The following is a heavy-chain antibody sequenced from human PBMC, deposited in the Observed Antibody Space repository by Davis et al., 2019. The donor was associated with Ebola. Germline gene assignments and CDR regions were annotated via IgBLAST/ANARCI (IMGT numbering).Heavy chain of an antibody. CDR3: ARGGVERIASRWWFDP. J-gene: IGHJ5*02. D-gene: IGHD6-6*01. V-gene: IGHV1-18*01. CDR1: GYTFTSYG. CDR2: INPNNGDR. Sequence: ASVKVSCKASGYTFTSYGISWVRQAPGHGLEWLGWINPNNGDRNHAQKFQGRVSLTRDTTSSTAYMELSRLTSDDTAVYYCARGGVERIASRWWFDPWGQGTLVTVSS.